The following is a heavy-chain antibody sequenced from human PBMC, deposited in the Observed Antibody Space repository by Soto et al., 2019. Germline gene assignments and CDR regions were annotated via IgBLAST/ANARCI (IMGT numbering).Heavy chain of an antibody. CDR1: GFTFSSYS. CDR2: ISSSSSTI. V-gene: IGHV3-48*02. D-gene: IGHD1-26*01. Sequence: GGSLILSCASSGFTFSSYSMNWVRQAPGKGLEWVSYISSSSSTIYYADSVKGRFTISRDNAKNSLYLQMNSLRDEDTAVYYCARSGSYYYYYGMDVWGQGTTVTVSS. J-gene: IGHJ6*02. CDR3: ARSGSYYYYYGMDV.